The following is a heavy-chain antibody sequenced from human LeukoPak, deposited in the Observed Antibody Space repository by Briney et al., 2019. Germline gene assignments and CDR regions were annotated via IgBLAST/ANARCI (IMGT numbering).Heavy chain of an antibody. CDR3: ARDRIAARHNWFDP. V-gene: IGHV1-2*02. CDR2: INPNSGGT. CDR1: GYTLTGYY. Sequence: ASVKVSCTASGYTLTGYYMHWVRQAPGQGLEWMGWINPNSGGTNYAQKFQGRVTMTRDTSISTAYMELSRLRSDDTAVYYCARDRIAARHNWFDPWGQGTLVTVSS. D-gene: IGHD6-6*01. J-gene: IGHJ5*02.